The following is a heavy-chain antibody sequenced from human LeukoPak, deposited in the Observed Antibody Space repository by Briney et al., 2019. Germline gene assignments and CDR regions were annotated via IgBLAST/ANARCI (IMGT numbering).Heavy chain of an antibody. J-gene: IGHJ4*02. Sequence: SQTLSLTCTVSGGSISSGSYYRSWIRQPAGKGLEWIGRIYTSGSTNYNPSLKSRVTISVDTSKNQFSLKLSSVTAADTAVYYCARESIFYYYDSSGSLFFDYWGQGTLVTVSS. CDR1: GGSISSGSYY. V-gene: IGHV4-61*02. CDR2: IYTSGST. CDR3: ARESIFYYYDSSGSLFFDY. D-gene: IGHD3-22*01.